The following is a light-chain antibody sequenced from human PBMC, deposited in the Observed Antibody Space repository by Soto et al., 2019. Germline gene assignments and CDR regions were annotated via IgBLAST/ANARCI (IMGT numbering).Light chain of an antibody. V-gene: IGKV3-15*01. CDR3: QQFQKWPLT. CDR1: ESANSN. J-gene: IGKJ4*01. Sequence: EIVMTQSPATVSVSPGERATLSCRASESANSNLAWYQQKPGQAPRLLIYGASTRATGIPARFSGSGSGTEFTLTISSLRSEDFAVYYCQQFQKWPLTFGGGTNVEIK. CDR2: GAS.